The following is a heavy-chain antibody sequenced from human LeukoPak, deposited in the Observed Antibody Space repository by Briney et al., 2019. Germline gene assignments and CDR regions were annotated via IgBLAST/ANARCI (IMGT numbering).Heavy chain of an antibody. CDR1: GFIFSSYG. CDR3: AKDHQRVVPAAISRQWPVTVDY. D-gene: IGHD2-2*01. CDR2: IRYDGSNK. Sequence: PGGSLRLSCVASGFIFSSYGMHWVRQAPGKGLEWVAFIRYDGSNKYYADSVKGRFTISRDNSKNTLYLQMNSLRAEDTAVYYCAKDHQRVVPAAISRQWPVTVDYWGQGTLVTVSS. J-gene: IGHJ4*02. V-gene: IGHV3-30*02.